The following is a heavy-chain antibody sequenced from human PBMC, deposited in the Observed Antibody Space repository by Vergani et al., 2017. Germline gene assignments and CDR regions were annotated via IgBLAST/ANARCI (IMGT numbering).Heavy chain of an antibody. CDR3: ARDVRDGYNYMSDY. CDR2: IIPILGIA. CDR1: GGTFSSYT. J-gene: IGHJ4*02. Sequence: QVQLVQSGAEVKKPGSSVKVSCKASGGTFSSYTISWVRQAPGQGLEWMGRIIPILGIANYAQKFQGRVTITADKSTSTAYMELSSLRSEDTAVYYCARDVRDGYNYMSDYWGQGTLVTVSS. V-gene: IGHV1-69*08. D-gene: IGHD5-24*01.